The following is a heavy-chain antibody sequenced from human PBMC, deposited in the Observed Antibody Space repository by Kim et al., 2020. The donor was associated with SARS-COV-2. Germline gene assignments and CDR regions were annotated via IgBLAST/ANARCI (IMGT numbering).Heavy chain of an antibody. J-gene: IGHJ6*02. CDR1: GGTFSSYA. CDR3: ARGGDYYDSSGYGVYGMDV. V-gene: IGHV1-69*13. D-gene: IGHD3-22*01. Sequence: SVKVSCKASGGTFSSYAISWVRQAPGQGLEWMGGIIPIFGTANYAQKFQGRVTITADESTSTAYMELSSLRSEDTAVYYCARGGDYYDSSGYGVYGMDVWGQWTTVTVSS. CDR2: IIPIFGTA.